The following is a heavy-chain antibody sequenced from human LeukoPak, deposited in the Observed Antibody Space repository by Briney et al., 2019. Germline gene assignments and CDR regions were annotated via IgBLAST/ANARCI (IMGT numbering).Heavy chain of an antibody. CDR2: ISYDGSNK. Sequence: QPGGSLRLSCAAPGFTFNSYAMHGVRQAPGKGLEWVAVISYDGSNKYYADSVKGRFTISRDNSKNTLYLQMNRLRAEDTAVYYCAKELGYCSRGSCYPWGQGTLVTVSS. CDR3: AKELGYCSRGSCYP. CDR1: GFTFNSYA. D-gene: IGHD2-15*01. V-gene: IGHV3-30*01. J-gene: IGHJ5*02.